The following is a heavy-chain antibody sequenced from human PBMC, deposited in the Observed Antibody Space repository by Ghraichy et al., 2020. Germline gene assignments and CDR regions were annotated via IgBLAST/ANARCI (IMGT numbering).Heavy chain of an antibody. J-gene: IGHJ6*03. Sequence: SETLSLTCTVSGGSISSSSYYWGWIRQPPGKGLEWIGSIYYSGSTYYNPSLKSRVTISVDTSKNQFSLKLSSVTAADTAVYYCARLVWGPTHYYYYYMDVWGKGTTVTVSS. V-gene: IGHV4-39*01. D-gene: IGHD3-16*01. CDR1: GGSISSSSYY. CDR2: IYYSGST. CDR3: ARLVWGPTHYYYYYMDV.